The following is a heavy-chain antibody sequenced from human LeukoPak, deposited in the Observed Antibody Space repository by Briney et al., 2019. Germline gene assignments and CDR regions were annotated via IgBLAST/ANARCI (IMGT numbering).Heavy chain of an antibody. CDR3: ARDGRCSSTSCTEDI. D-gene: IGHD2-2*01. Sequence: PGGSLRLSCAASGFTFSSYSMNWVRQAPGEGLEWVSYISSSSSTIYYADSVKGRFTISRDNAKNSLYLQMNSLRAEDTAVYYCARDGRCSSTSCTEDIWGQGTMVTVSS. V-gene: IGHV3-48*01. CDR2: ISSSSSTI. CDR1: GFTFSSYS. J-gene: IGHJ3*02.